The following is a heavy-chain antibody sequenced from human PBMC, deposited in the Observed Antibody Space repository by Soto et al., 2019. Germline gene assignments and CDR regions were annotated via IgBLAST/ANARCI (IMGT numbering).Heavy chain of an antibody. CDR3: ARDGSNGDYEAYYYYYGMDV. Sequence: GGSLRLSCAASGFTFSSYSMNWVRQAPGKGLEWVSYISSSSSTIYYADSVKGRFTISRDNAKNSLYLQMNSLRDEDTAVYYCARDGSNGDYEAYYYYYGMDVWGQGTTVTVSS. CDR2: ISSSSSTI. V-gene: IGHV3-48*02. CDR1: GFTFSSYS. J-gene: IGHJ6*02. D-gene: IGHD4-17*01.